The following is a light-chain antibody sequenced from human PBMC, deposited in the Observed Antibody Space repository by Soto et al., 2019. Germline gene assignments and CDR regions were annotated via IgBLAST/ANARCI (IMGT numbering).Light chain of an antibody. J-gene: IGLJ2*01. CDR2: RNN. V-gene: IGLV1-47*01. CDR3: AAWDDSLSGRVV. Sequence: QPVLTQPPSASGTPGQRVTISCSGSSSNIGSNYVYWYQQLPGTAPKLLIDRNNQRPSGVPDRFSGSKSGTSASLAISGLRSEDEADYYCAAWDDSLSGRVVFGGGTKLTVL. CDR1: SSNIGSNY.